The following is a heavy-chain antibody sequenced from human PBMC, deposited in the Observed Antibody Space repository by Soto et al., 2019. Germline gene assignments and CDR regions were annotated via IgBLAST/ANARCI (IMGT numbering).Heavy chain of an antibody. Sequence: ASVKVSCKASGYTFNSYAMHWVRQAPGQGLEWMGWISVDNGSTNYAQKFRDRVVMTIDRSTTTAYMEMSSLRSDDTAVYYCARDGYGALPIDSWGQGTLVTVSS. J-gene: IGHJ4*02. CDR1: GYTFNSYA. D-gene: IGHD4-17*01. V-gene: IGHV1-18*01. CDR2: ISVDNGST. CDR3: ARDGYGALPIDS.